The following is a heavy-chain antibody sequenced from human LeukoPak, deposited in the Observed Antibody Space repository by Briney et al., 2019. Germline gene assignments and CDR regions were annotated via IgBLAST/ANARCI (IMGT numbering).Heavy chain of an antibody. J-gene: IGHJ5*02. V-gene: IGHV4-38-2*02. CDR3: ARRRGGYDP. D-gene: IGHD5-24*01. Sequence: SETLSLTCTVSGYSISSNYYWGWIRQPPGKGLEWIGEINHSGSTNYNPSLKSRVTISVDTSKNQFSLKLSSVTAADTAVYYCARRRGGYDPWGQGTLVTVSS. CDR1: GYSISSNYY. CDR2: INHSGST.